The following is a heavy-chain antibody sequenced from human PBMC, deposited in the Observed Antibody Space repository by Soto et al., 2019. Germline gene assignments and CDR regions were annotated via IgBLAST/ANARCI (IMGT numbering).Heavy chain of an antibody. Sequence: GGSLRLSCAASGFTFSSYGMHWVRQAPGKGLEWVAVISYDGSNKYYADSVKGRFTISRDNSKNTLYLQMNSLRAEDTAVYYCAKDVVVRSNYVFYYYYGMDVWGQGTTVTVSS. CDR2: ISYDGSNK. CDR1: GFTFSSYG. V-gene: IGHV3-30*18. CDR3: AKDVVVRSNYVFYYYYGMDV. J-gene: IGHJ6*02. D-gene: IGHD3-22*01.